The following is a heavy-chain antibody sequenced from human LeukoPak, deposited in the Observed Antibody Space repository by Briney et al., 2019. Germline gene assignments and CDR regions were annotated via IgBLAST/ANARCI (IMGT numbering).Heavy chain of an antibody. CDR1: GYSFTSYW. D-gene: IGHD6-19*01. CDR3: ASNGYSSGWYWDGFDY. CDR2: IYPGDSDT. Sequence: GESLKISCKGSGYSFTSYWIGWVRQMPGKGLEWMGIIYPGDSDTRYSPSFQGQVTISADKSISTAYLQWSSLKASDTAMYYCASNGYSSGWYWDGFDYWGQGTLVTVSS. J-gene: IGHJ4*02. V-gene: IGHV5-51*01.